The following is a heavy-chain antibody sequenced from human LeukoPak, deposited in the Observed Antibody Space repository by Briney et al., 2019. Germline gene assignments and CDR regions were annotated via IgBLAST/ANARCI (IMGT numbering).Heavy chain of an antibody. CDR3: ARDQEGDCSSTSCYYGPSNWFDP. CDR1: GFTFDDYA. Sequence: PGGSLRLSCAASGFTFDDYAMHWVRQVPGKGLEWVSGISWNSGSIGYADSVKGRYTISRDNAKNSLYLQMNSLRAEDTALYYCARDQEGDCSSTSCYYGPSNWFDPWGQGTLVTVSS. D-gene: IGHD2-2*01. J-gene: IGHJ5*02. V-gene: IGHV3-9*01. CDR2: ISWNSGSI.